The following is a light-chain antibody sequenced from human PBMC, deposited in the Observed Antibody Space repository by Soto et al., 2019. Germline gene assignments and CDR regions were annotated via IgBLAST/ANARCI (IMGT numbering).Light chain of an antibody. CDR3: QQYGSSPRT. CDR2: GAS. CDR1: QSVSSNY. J-gene: IGKJ1*01. Sequence: EIVLTQSPGTLSLSPGERATLSCRASQSVSSNYLAWHQQKPGQAPRLLIYGASSRATGIPDRFSGSGSGTDFTFTISRLEPEDFEVYYCQQYGSSPRTFGQGTKVEIK. V-gene: IGKV3-20*01.